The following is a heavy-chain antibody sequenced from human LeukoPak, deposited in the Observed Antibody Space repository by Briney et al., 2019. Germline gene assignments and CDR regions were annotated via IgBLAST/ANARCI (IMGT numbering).Heavy chain of an antibody. V-gene: IGHV3-7*01. CDR2: IKQDGSEK. Sequence: GGSPRLSCAASGFTFSNYWMTWVRQAPGKGLEWVANIKQDGSEKYYVDSVKGRFTLSRDNAKNSLYLQMNSLRVEDTAVYYCVRVRGDYSIFDYWGQGTLVTVSS. J-gene: IGHJ4*02. CDR1: GFTFSNYW. D-gene: IGHD2-15*01. CDR3: VRVRGDYSIFDY.